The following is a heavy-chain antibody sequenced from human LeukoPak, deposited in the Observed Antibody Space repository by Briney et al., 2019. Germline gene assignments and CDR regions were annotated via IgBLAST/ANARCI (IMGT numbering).Heavy chain of an antibody. CDR3: AREGLYNYGYVYGY. Sequence: GGSLRLSCAASGFTFSSYSMHWVRQAPGKGLEWVSSISSSSSYIYYADSMKGRFTISRDTAKNSLYLQMNSLRAEDTAVYFCAREGLYNYGYVYGYWGQGTLVTVSS. V-gene: IGHV3-21*01. D-gene: IGHD5-18*01. CDR2: ISSSSSYI. CDR1: GFTFSSYS. J-gene: IGHJ4*02.